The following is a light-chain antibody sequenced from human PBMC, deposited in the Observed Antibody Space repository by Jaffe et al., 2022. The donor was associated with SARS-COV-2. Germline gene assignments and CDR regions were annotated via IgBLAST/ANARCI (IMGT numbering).Light chain of an antibody. J-gene: IGLJ1*01. CDR1: NTDIGSYNY. V-gene: IGLV2-14*03. CDR2: DVS. CDR3: SSYTTTGTRYV. Sequence: QSALTQPASVSGSPGQSVTFSCTGTNTDIGSYNYVSWYQHHPGKAPKLMIYDVSSRPSGVSDRFSGSKSGNTASLTISGLQAEDEADYYCSSYTTTGTRYVFGTGTKVTVL.